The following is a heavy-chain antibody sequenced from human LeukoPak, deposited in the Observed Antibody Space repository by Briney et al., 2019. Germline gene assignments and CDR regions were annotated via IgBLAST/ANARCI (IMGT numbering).Heavy chain of an antibody. CDR2: ISDSDGRT. CDR1: GITLSNYG. Sequence: GGSLRLSCAVSGITLSNYGMRWLRQAPGKGLEWVAGISDSDGRTNYADSVKGRFTISRDNPKNTLYLQMNSLRAEDTAVYFCARRGVVIRVILVGFHKEAYYFDSWGQGALVTVSS. J-gene: IGHJ4*02. D-gene: IGHD3-22*01. CDR3: ARRGVVIRVILVGFHKEAYYFDS. V-gene: IGHV3-23*01.